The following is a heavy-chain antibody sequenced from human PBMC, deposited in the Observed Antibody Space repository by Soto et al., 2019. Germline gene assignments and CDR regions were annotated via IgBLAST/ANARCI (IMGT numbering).Heavy chain of an antibody. V-gene: IGHV1-46*01. D-gene: IGHD3-10*01. CDR2: INPSGGYT. CDR3: ARLYPSLLHRRTYYGSGTQGPYNWFDP. Sequence: GASVKVSCKASGYTFTSYYMNWVRQAPGQGLEWLGIINPSGGYTTYAQRFLGRVTMTSDTSTSTVHMELGSLTSEDTAVYYCARLYPSLLHRRTYYGSGTQGPYNWFDPWGQGTLVTVSS. CDR1: GYTFTSYY. J-gene: IGHJ5*02.